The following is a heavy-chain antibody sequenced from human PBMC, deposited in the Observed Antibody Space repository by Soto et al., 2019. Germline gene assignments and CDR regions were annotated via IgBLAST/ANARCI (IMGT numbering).Heavy chain of an antibody. CDR3: ARGTVVTIFGVVIPTLKPHFDY. V-gene: IGHV4-31*03. D-gene: IGHD3-3*01. CDR2: IYYSGST. J-gene: IGHJ4*02. Sequence: SETLSLTCTVSGGSISSGGYYWSWIRHHPGKGLEWIGYIYYSGSTYCNPSLKSRVTISVDTSKNQFSLKLSSVTAADTAVYYCARGTVVTIFGVVIPTLKPHFDYWGQGTLVTVST. CDR1: GGSISSGGYY.